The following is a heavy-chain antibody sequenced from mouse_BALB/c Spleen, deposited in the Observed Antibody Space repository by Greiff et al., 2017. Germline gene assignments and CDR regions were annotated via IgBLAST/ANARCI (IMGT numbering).Heavy chain of an antibody. J-gene: IGHJ2*01. CDR3: ARQGDYYGSSGYFDY. V-gene: IGHV5-6*01. CDR2: ISSGGSYT. Sequence: EVQLQESGGDLVKPGGSLKLSCAASGFTFSSYGMSWVRQTPDKRLEWVATISSGGSYTYYPDSVKGRFTISRDNAKNTLYLQMSSLKSEDTAMYYCARQGDYYGSSGYFDYWGQGTTLTVSS. D-gene: IGHD1-1*01. CDR1: GFTFSSYG.